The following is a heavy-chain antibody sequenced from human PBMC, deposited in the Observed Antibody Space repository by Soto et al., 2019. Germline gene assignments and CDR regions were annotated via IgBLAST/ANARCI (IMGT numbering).Heavy chain of an antibody. CDR3: ARPGGITMVRGDLTAFDI. D-gene: IGHD3-10*01. CDR2: IYYSGST. CDR1: GGSISSYS. J-gene: IGHJ3*02. Sequence: QVQLQESGPGLVKPSETLSLTCTVSGGSISSYSWSWIRQPPGKGLESIGYIYYSGSTNYNPSLQSQVPMSVATSKNQISLKLTSVIAADTAVYYCARPGGITMVRGDLTAFDIWGPGTMVAVSS. V-gene: IGHV4-59*08.